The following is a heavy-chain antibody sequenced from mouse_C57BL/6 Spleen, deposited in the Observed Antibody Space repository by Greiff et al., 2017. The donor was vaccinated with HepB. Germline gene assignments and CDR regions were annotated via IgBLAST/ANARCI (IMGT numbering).Heavy chain of an antibody. V-gene: IGHV10-1*01. D-gene: IGHD1-2*01. CDR3: VRGILRHYAMDY. J-gene: IGHJ4*01. CDR1: GFSFNTYA. CDR2: IRSKSNNYAT. Sequence: EVKLMESGGGLVQPKGSLKLSCAASGFSFNTYAMNWVRQAPGKGLEWVARIRSKSNNYATYYADSVKDRFTISRDDSESMLYLQMNNLKTEDTAMYYCVRGILRHYAMDYWGQGTSVTVSS.